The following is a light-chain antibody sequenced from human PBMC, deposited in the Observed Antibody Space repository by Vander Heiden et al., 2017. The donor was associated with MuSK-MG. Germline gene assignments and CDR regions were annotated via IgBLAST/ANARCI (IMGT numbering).Light chain of an antibody. V-gene: IGLV1-44*01. CDR2: SNN. CDR3: SAWDDSRNGWV. J-gene: IGLJ3*02. CDR1: SSNIGSNT. Sequence: QSVLTQPPSASGSPGQRVTITCSGSSSNIGSNTVNWYQQLPGPAPNLLIYSNNQRHSGVPDRFSVSKSGTSASLAISGLQSEDEADYYCSAWDDSRNGWVFGGGTKLTVL.